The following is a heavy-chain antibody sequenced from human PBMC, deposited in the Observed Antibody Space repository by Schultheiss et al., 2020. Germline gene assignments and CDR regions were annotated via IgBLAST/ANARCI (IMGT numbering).Heavy chain of an antibody. V-gene: IGHV4-4*08. Sequence: SQTLSLTCSVSGASISSHYWSWIRQPPGRGLEWIGYIYTSGSTNYNPSLKSRVTISVDTSKNQFSLKLSSVTAADTAVYYCARCGDEDYYYYYYMDVWGKGTTVTVSS. CDR1: GASISSHY. D-gene: IGHD4-17*01. CDR2: IYTSGST. CDR3: ARCGDEDYYYYYYMDV. J-gene: IGHJ6*03.